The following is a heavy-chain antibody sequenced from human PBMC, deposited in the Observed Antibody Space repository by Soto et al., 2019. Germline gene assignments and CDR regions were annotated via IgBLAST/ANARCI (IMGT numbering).Heavy chain of an antibody. J-gene: IGHJ6*02. D-gene: IGHD3-10*01. CDR1: GGTFSSYA. Sequence: SVKVSCKASGGTFSSYAISWVRQAPGQGLEWMGGIIPIFGTANYAQKFQGRVTITADESTSTAYMELSSLRSEDTAVYYCARCQCFGTKNYYYYVRAVWAQGTTVTVSS. CDR3: ARCQCFGTKNYYYYVRAV. CDR2: IIPIFGTA. V-gene: IGHV1-69*13.